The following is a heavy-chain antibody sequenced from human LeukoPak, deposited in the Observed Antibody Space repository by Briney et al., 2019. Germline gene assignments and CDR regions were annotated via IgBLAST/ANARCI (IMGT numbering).Heavy chain of an antibody. V-gene: IGHV3-9*03. D-gene: IGHD1-26*01. CDR3: AKDTHRRGSRHFDY. Sequence: GGSLRLSCEASGFTLSNYWMSWVRQAPGKGLEWVSGISWNSGSIGYADSVKGRFTVSRDNAKNSLYLQMNSLRAEDMALYYCAKDTHRRGSRHFDYWGQGTLVTVSS. J-gene: IGHJ4*02. CDR1: GFTLSNYW. CDR2: ISWNSGSI.